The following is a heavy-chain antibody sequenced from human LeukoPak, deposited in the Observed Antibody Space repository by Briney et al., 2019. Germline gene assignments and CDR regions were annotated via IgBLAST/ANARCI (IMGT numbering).Heavy chain of an antibody. CDR1: GFTFSSYE. V-gene: IGHV3-33*08. J-gene: IGHJ6*04. Sequence: GGSLRLSCAASGFTFSSYEMSWVRQAPGRGLEWVAVIWYDGSNKYYADSVKGRFTISRDNSKNTLYLQMNSLRAEDTAVYYCARDPGYESWSPFWGGMDVWGNGTTVIVSS. CDR3: ARDPGYESWSPFWGGMDV. CDR2: IWYDGSNK. D-gene: IGHD3-16*01.